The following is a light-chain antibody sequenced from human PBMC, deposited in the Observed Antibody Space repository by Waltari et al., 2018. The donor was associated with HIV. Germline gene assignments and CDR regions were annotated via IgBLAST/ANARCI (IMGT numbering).Light chain of an antibody. J-gene: IGLJ1*01. Sequence: QSALTQPPPASGSPGQSVTISCTGTSSAVGGDTYGSWYQQPPGKAPKLIIYEVRKRPSGVPYRFSGSKSGNTASLTVSGLQAEDEADYYCSSYSANNNFDVFGTGTKVTVL. CDR2: EVR. V-gene: IGLV2-8*01. CDR1: SSAVGGDTY. CDR3: SSYSANNNFDV.